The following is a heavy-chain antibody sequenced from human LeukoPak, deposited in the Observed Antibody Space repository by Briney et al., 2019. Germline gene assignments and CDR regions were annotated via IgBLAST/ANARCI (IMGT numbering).Heavy chain of an antibody. V-gene: IGHV1-18*01. CDR3: ARGYPISGWYVRFDY. Sequence: GASVKVSCKASGYTFTSYGISWVRQAPGQGLEWMGRISAYNGNTNYAQKLQGRVTMTTDTSTSTAYMELRSLRSDDTAVYYCARGYPISGWYVRFDYWGQGTLVTVSS. CDR2: ISAYNGNT. CDR1: GYTFTSYG. D-gene: IGHD6-19*01. J-gene: IGHJ4*02.